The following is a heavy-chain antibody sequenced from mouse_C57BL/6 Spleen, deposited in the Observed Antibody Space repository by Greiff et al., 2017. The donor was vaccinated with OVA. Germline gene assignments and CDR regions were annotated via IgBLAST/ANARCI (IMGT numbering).Heavy chain of an antibody. CDR3: ARGPITTVVFDY. Sequence: QVQLQQPGAELVMPGASVKLSCKASGYTFTSYWMHWVKQRPGQGLEWIGEIDPSDSYTNYNQKFKGKSTLTVDKSSSTAYMQLSSLTSEDSAVYYCARGPITTVVFDYWGQGTTLTVSS. J-gene: IGHJ2*01. D-gene: IGHD1-1*01. CDR2: IDPSDSYT. V-gene: IGHV1-69*01. CDR1: GYTFTSYW.